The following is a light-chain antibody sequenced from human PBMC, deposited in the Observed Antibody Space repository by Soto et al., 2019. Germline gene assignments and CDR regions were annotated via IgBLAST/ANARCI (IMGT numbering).Light chain of an antibody. CDR1: QSVLYSSNNKNY. J-gene: IGKJ1*01. CDR3: HQYYTTPWT. CDR2: WAS. V-gene: IGKV4-1*01. Sequence: DIVMTQSPDSLAVSLGERATINCKSSQSVLYSSNNKNYLSWYQQKPGQPLKLLIYWASTRESGVPDRFSGSGSGTDFTLTISSLQAEDVAVYYCHQYYTTPWTFGQGTKVEIQ.